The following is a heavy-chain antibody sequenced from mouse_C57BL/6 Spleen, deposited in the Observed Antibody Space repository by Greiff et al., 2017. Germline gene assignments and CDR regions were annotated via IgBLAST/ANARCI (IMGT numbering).Heavy chain of an antibody. V-gene: IGHV1-53*01. CDR1: GYTFTSYW. Sequence: QVQLQQPGTELVKPGASVKLSCKASGYTFTSYWMHWVKQRPGQGLEWIGNINPSNGGTNYNEKFKSKATLTVDKSSSTAYMQLSSLTSEDSAVXYCARSPYHRGYYFDYWGQGTTLTVSS. CDR3: ARSPYHRGYYFDY. J-gene: IGHJ2*01. D-gene: IGHD2-10*01. CDR2: INPSNGGT.